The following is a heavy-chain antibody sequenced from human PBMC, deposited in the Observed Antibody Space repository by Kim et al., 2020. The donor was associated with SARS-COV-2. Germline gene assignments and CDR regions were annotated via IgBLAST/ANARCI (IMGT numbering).Heavy chain of an antibody. Sequence: ADSVKGRFTISRDNSKNTLYLQMNSLRAEDTAVYYCAKDPASMILNWFDPWGQGTLVTVSS. D-gene: IGHD3-16*01. J-gene: IGHJ5*02. CDR3: AKDPASMILNWFDP. V-gene: IGHV3-23*01.